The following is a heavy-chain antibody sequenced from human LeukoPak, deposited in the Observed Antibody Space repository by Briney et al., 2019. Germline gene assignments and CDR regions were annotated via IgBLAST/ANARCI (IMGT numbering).Heavy chain of an antibody. V-gene: IGHV4-59*08. D-gene: IGHD2-21*02. J-gene: IGHJ4*02. CDR1: GGSVSGYY. Sequence: SETLSLTCTVSGGSVSGYYWSWIRQPPGKGHECIGYIFYTGTTLYSPSLKTRVTMSVDTSENQFSLKLSSVTAADTAVYYCARHDVVPVIRRGFDFWGQGTLVTVSS. CDR2: IFYTGTT. CDR3: ARHDVVPVIRRGFDF.